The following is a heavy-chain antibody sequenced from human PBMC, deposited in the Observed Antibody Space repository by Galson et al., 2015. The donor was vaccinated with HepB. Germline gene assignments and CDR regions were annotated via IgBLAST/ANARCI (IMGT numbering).Heavy chain of an antibody. D-gene: IGHD3-22*01. Sequence: SVKVSCKASGYTFTSYGISWVRQAPGQGLEWMGWISAYNGNTNYAQKLQGRVTMTTDTSTSTAYMELRSLRSDDTAVYYCARDPVVTMIVVVITDGMDVWGQGTTVTVSS. J-gene: IGHJ6*02. CDR3: ARDPVVTMIVVVITDGMDV. V-gene: IGHV1-18*04. CDR2: ISAYNGNT. CDR1: GYTFTSYG.